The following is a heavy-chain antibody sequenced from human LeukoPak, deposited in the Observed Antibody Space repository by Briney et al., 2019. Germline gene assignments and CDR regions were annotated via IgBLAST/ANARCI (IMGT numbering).Heavy chain of an antibody. D-gene: IGHD3-22*01. J-gene: IGHJ4*02. Sequence: GGSLRLSCAASGFTFSSYWMSWVRQAPGKGLEWVSAISGSGGSTYYADSVKGRFTIARDNSKNTLYLQMNSLRAEDTAVYYCAKDLSDYDSSGYYGYWGQGTLVTVSS. CDR3: AKDLSDYDSSGYYGY. CDR2: ISGSGGST. CDR1: GFTFSSYW. V-gene: IGHV3-23*01.